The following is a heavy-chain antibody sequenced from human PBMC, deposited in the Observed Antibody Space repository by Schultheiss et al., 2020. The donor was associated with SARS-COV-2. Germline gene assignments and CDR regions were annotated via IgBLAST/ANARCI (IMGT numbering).Heavy chain of an antibody. CDR1: GGSISSGYY. CDR2: IYYSGST. CDR3: ARVASGYLGRSYYYYYMDV. V-gene: IGHV4-38-2*01. D-gene: IGHD3-3*01. J-gene: IGHJ6*03. Sequence: SETLSLTCAVSGGSISSGYYWGWIRQPPGKGLEWIGSIYYSGSTYYNPSLKSRVTISVDTSKNQFSLKLSSVTAADTAVYYCARVASGYLGRSYYYYYMDVWGKGTTVTVSS.